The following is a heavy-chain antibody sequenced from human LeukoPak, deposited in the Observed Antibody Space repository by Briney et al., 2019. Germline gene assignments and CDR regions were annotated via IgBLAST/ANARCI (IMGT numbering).Heavy chain of an antibody. CDR3: AKGTRYSSSSGTFDY. CDR2: ISGSGGSA. D-gene: IGHD6-6*01. V-gene: IGHV3-23*01. CDR1: GFTFSSYA. J-gene: IGHJ4*02. Sequence: PGGSLRLSCAASGFTFSSYAMSWVRQAPGKGLEWVSGISGSGGSAYYADSVKGRFTIPRDNSKNTLYLQMNSLRAEDTAVYYCAKGTRYSSSSGTFDYWGQGTLVTVSS.